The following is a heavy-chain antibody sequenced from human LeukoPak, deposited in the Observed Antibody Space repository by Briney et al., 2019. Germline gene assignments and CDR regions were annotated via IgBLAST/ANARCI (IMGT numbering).Heavy chain of an antibody. V-gene: IGHV3-21*06. CDR2: ISSTSGYI. CDR3: ARALIGYYFDY. D-gene: IGHD2-8*01. Sequence: GGSLRLSCAASGFSFSTFNMHWVRQAPGRGLEWVSSISSTSGYIYYTDSLQGRFTISRDNSKNSLYLQMNSLRAEDTAVYYCARALIGYYFDYWGQGTLVTVSS. J-gene: IGHJ4*02. CDR1: GFSFSTFN.